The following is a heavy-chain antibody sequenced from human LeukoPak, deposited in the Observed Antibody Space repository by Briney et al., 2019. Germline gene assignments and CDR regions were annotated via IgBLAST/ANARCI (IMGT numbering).Heavy chain of an antibody. V-gene: IGHV5-51*01. D-gene: IGHD3-3*02. J-gene: IGHJ4*02. Sequence: GESLKISCKGSGYTFTNYWIDWVRQMSGKGLEWMGIIYPGNSETRYCPSFQGQVTISADKSINTAYLQWSSLKASDTAIYYCARLYISSSGGDYWGQGTLVTVSS. CDR3: ARLYISSSGGDY. CDR1: GYTFTNYW. CDR2: IYPGNSET.